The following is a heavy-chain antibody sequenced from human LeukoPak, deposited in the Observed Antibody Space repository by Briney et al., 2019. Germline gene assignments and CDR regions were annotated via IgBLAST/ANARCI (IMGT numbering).Heavy chain of an antibody. V-gene: IGHV3-74*01. CDR2: INSDGSST. J-gene: IGHJ3*02. Sequence: GGSLRLSCAASGFTFSSYWMHWVRQAPGKGLVWVSRINSDGSSTSYADSVKGRFTISRDNAKNSLYLQMNSLRAEDTAVYYCARDLYDILTGYFHDAFDIWGQGTMVTVSS. CDR3: ARDLYDILTGYFHDAFDI. CDR1: GFTFSSYW. D-gene: IGHD3-9*01.